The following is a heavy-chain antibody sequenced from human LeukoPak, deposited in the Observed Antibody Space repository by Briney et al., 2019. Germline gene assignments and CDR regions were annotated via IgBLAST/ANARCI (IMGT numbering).Heavy chain of an antibody. D-gene: IGHD3-10*01. V-gene: IGHV4-39*07. Sequence: SETLSLTCSVSGFSISSGSNYWVWNRQPPGKTLEWIGSIYSSGSTYYNPSLKSRVIILIDTAKNHFSLNLSSVTAADTAVYYCARSDGYGLVGIWGQGTMVTVSS. CDR1: GFSISSGSNY. CDR2: IYSSGST. J-gene: IGHJ3*02. CDR3: ARSDGYGLVGI.